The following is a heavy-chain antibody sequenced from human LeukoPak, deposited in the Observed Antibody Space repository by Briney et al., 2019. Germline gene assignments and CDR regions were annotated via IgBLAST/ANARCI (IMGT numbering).Heavy chain of an antibody. V-gene: IGHV3-23*01. J-gene: IGHJ4*02. CDR2: ISGSGGST. D-gene: IGHD3-9*01. Sequence: GGSLRLSCAASGFTFSSYWMHWVRQAPGKGLEWVSAISGSGGSTYYADSVKGRFTISRDNSKNTLYLQMNSLRAEDTAVYYCAKFYFDWLFDYWGQGTLVTVSS. CDR3: AKFYFDWLFDY. CDR1: GFTFSSYW.